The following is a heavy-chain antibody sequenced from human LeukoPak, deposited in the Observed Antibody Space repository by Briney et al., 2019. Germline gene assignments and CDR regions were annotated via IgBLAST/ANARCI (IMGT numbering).Heavy chain of an antibody. CDR3: ARGVVSATLFWFDT. Sequence: PSETLSLTCVVSGDSMNTYYWSWIRQPPGKGLEWIGYASYSGNTHYNASLKSRVTISVDTSKNQFSLKLNSLTAADTAVYYCARGVVSATLFWFDTWGQGTLVTVSS. CDR1: GDSMNTYY. V-gene: IGHV4-59*01. CDR2: ASYSGNT. J-gene: IGHJ5*02.